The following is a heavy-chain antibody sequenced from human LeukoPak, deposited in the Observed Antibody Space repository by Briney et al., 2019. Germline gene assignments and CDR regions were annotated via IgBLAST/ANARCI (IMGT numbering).Heavy chain of an antibody. V-gene: IGHV3-30*18. Sequence: PGGSLRLSCAASGFTFRSYDMHWVRQAPGKGLEWVAVISYDGSNKYYADSVKGRFTISRDNSKNTLYLQMNSLRAEDTAVYYCAKDRVGYCSGGSCYSEAYWFDPWGQGTLVTVSS. CDR3: AKDRVGYCSGGSCYSEAYWFDP. CDR2: ISYDGSNK. D-gene: IGHD2-15*01. J-gene: IGHJ5*02. CDR1: GFTFRSYD.